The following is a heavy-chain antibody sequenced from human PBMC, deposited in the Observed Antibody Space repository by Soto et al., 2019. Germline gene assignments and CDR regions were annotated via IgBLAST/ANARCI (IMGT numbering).Heavy chain of an antibody. V-gene: IGHV3-23*01. CDR2: ISGSGGSGRG. CDR1: GFSFRKYA. J-gene: IGHJ4*02. CDR3: AKDLDDYSSAIDF. Sequence: GGSLRLSCVGSGFSFRKYAMNWVRQAPGKGLEWVSGISGSGGSGRGFYADPVKGRFTISRDNYKNTLYLEMNSLRAEDTAVYYGAKDLDDYSSAIDFWGQGTLVTVSS. D-gene: IGHD4-4*01.